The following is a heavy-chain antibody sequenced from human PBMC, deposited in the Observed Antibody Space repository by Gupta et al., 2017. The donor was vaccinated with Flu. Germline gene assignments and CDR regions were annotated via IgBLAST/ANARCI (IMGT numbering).Heavy chain of an antibody. CDR1: GFTFSSYA. Sequence: EVQLLESGGGLVQPGGSLRLSCAASGFTFSSYAMSWVRQAPGKGLEWVSAISGSGGSTYYADSVKGRFTISRDNSKNTLYLQMNSLRAEDTAVYYCAKEHYDYVWGSYRYWWGYWGQGTLVTVSS. CDR2: ISGSGGST. V-gene: IGHV3-23*01. D-gene: IGHD3-16*02. J-gene: IGHJ4*02. CDR3: AKEHYDYVWGSYRYWWGY.